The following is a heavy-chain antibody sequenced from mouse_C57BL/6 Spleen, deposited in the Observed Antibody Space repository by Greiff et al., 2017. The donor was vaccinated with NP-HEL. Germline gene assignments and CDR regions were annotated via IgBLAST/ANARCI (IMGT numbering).Heavy chain of an antibody. J-gene: IGHJ1*03. CDR1: GYTFTDYY. CDR2: INPNNGGT. D-gene: IGHD4-1*01. CDR3: ARGGDWDEGYWYFDV. V-gene: IGHV1-26*01. Sequence: VQLQQSGPELVKPGASVKISCKASGYTFTDYYMNWVKPSHGKSLEWIGDINPNNGGTSYNQKFKGKATLTVDKSSSTAYMELRSLTSEDSAVYYCARGGDWDEGYWYFDVWGTGTTVTVSS.